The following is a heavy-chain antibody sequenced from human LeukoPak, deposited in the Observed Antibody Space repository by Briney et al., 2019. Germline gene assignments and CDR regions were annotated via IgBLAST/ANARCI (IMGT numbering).Heavy chain of an antibody. Sequence: PGRSLRLSCAASGFTFSSHAMHWVRQAPGKGLEWVAVISYDGSNKYYADSVKGRFTISRGNSKNTLYLQMNSLRAEDTAVYYCAREGGDGAFDIWGQGTMVTVSS. V-gene: IGHV3-30*04. CDR1: GFTFSSHA. J-gene: IGHJ3*02. D-gene: IGHD3-16*01. CDR3: AREGGDGAFDI. CDR2: ISYDGSNK.